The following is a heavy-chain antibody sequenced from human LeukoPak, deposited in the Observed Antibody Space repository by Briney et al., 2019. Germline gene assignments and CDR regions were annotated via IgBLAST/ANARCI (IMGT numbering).Heavy chain of an antibody. CDR1: GGSISSYY. CDR3: ARVRPPTGTAMAYYFDY. J-gene: IGHJ4*02. D-gene: IGHD5-18*01. Sequence: SETLSLTCTVSGGSISSYYWSWIRQPPGKGLEWIGYIYYSGSTDYNPSLKSRVTISVDTSKNQFSLKLSSVTAADTDVYYCARVRPPTGTAMAYYFDYWGQGTLVTVSS. V-gene: IGHV4-59*01. CDR2: IYYSGST.